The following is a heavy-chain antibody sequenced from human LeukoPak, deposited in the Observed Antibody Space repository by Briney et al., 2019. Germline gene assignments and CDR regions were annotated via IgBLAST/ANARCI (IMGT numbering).Heavy chain of an antibody. V-gene: IGHV3-9*03. CDR1: GFTFDDYT. J-gene: IGHJ3*02. Sequence: GGSLRLSCAASGFTFDDYTMHWVRQAPGKGLEWVSGITWNSGTVDYADSVKGRFTISRDNAKNSLYLQMNSLRAEDMALYYCAKGNWGFAFDIWGQGTMVTVSS. CDR3: AKGNWGFAFDI. CDR2: ITWNSGTV. D-gene: IGHD7-27*01.